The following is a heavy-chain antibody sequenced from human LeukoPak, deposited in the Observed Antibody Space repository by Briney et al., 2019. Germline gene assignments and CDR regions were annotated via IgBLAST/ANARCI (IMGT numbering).Heavy chain of an antibody. V-gene: IGHV3-48*03. Sequence: PEGSLRLSCAASGFTFSSYAMNWVRQAPGKGLEWVSYISHTGSANSYADSVKGRLTISRDNAKNSLYLQVNSLRAEDTAVYYCARGGSSWYYFDYWGQGILVTVSS. CDR3: ARGGSSWYYFDY. CDR1: GFTFSSYA. J-gene: IGHJ4*02. D-gene: IGHD6-13*01. CDR2: ISHTGSAN.